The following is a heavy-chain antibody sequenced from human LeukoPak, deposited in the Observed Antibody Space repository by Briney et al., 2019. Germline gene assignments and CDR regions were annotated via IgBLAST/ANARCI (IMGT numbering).Heavy chain of an antibody. CDR3: ARALEPSIAVIDY. Sequence: PGGSLRLSCAASGFTFSSYSMNWVRQTPGKGLGWVSSISGSSTYIYYADSVKGRFTISRDNAKTSLSLQMNSLRAEDTAVYYCARALEPSIAVIDYWGQGTLVTVSS. CDR1: GFTFSSYS. J-gene: IGHJ4*02. D-gene: IGHD6-19*01. V-gene: IGHV3-21*01. CDR2: ISGSSTYI.